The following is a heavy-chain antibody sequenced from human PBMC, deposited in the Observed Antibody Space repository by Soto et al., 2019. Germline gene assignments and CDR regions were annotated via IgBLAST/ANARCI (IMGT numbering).Heavy chain of an antibody. CDR3: ASRLRAGGNYYYYYMDV. Sequence: SETLSLTCTVSGGSISSSSYYWGWIRQPPGKGLEWIGSIYYSGSTYYNPSLKSRVTISVDTSKNQFSLKLSSLTAADTAVYYCASRLRAGGNYYYYYMDVWGKGTTVTVSS. CDR1: GGSISSSSYY. J-gene: IGHJ6*03. D-gene: IGHD3-16*01. CDR2: IYYSGST. V-gene: IGHV4-39*01.